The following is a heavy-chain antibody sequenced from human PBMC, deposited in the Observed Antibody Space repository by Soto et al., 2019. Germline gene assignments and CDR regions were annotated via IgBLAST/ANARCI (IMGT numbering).Heavy chain of an antibody. CDR3: ALYGSGYAFDI. V-gene: IGHV2-5*02. J-gene: IGHJ3*02. CDR1: GFSLSTSGVG. Sequence: QITLKESGPTLVKPTQTLTLTCTFSGFSLSTSGVGVGWIRQPPGKPLEWLALIYWDDDKRYSPSLKSRLTITKDTSKIQVVLTMTNMDPVDTATYYCALYGSGYAFDIWGQGTMVTVSS. CDR2: IYWDDDK. D-gene: IGHD3-10*01.